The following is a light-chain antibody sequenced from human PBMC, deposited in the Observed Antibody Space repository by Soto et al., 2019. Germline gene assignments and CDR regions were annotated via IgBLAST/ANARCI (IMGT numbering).Light chain of an antibody. V-gene: IGLV2-11*01. Sequence: QSALTQPRSVSGSPGQSVTISCAGSSSDVGGNNFVPWYQQQPGGAPKLLISDVSQRPSGVPERFSGSKSGNTASLAISGLQAADEADYYCCAYAGTLAPYVFGNGTKVTVL. J-gene: IGLJ1*01. CDR2: DVS. CDR3: CAYAGTLAPYV. CDR1: SSDVGGNNF.